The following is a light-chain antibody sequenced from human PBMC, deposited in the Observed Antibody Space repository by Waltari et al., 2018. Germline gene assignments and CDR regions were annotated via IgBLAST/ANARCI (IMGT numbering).Light chain of an antibody. CDR1: QSISSW. CDR2: KAS. V-gene: IGKV1-5*03. CDR3: LHYNSYPRT. Sequence: DIQMTQSPSTLSASVGDRVTIPCRASQSISSWLAWYQQKPGKAPKLLIYKASSLETGVPSRFSGSGSWTEFTLTSSSLQSDDFATVYCLHYNSYPRTFGQGTKVEIK. J-gene: IGKJ1*01.